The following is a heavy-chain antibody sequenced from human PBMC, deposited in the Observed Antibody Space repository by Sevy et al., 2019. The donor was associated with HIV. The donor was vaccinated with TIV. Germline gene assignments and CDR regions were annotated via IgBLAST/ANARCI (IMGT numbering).Heavy chain of an antibody. CDR2: ISSNGGNT. D-gene: IGHD6-19*01. J-gene: IGHJ4*02. Sequence: GGSLRLSCSASGFTFSSYAMHWVRQAPGKGLEYVSAISSNGGNTYYADSVKGRFTISRDNSKNTLYLQMSSLRAEDTAVYYCVKRYSSGWYYFDYWGQGTLVTVSS. CDR3: VKRYSSGWYYFDY. CDR1: GFTFSSYA. V-gene: IGHV3-64D*06.